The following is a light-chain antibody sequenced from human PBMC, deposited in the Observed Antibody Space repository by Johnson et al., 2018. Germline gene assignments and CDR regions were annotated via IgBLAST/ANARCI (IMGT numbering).Light chain of an antibody. CDR3: GTWASSLSAGKV. Sequence: QSVLTQPPSVSAAPGQKVTISCSGSSSNIGNNYGSWYQQLPGTAPKLLIYENNKRPSGIPDRFSGSKSGTSATLGIPGLQTGDKAVYYCGTWASSLSAGKVFGTGTKVTVL. CDR1: SSNIGNNY. CDR2: ENN. V-gene: IGLV1-51*02. J-gene: IGLJ1*01.